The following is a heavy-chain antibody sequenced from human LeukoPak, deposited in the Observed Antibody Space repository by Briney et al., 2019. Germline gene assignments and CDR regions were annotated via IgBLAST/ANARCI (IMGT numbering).Heavy chain of an antibody. J-gene: IGHJ4*02. Sequence: GASVKVSCKASGYTFTHHGISWVRQAPGQGLEWMGIINPSGGSTSYAQKFQGRVTMTRDTSTSTVYMELSSLRSEDTAVYYCASPMTRYFDWYYWGQGTLVTVSS. CDR1: GYTFTHHG. V-gene: IGHV1-46*01. D-gene: IGHD3-9*01. CDR2: INPSGGST. CDR3: ASPMTRYFDWYY.